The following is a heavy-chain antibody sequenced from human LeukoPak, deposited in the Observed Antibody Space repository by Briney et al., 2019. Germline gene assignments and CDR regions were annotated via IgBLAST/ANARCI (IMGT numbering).Heavy chain of an antibody. CDR2: IYYSGST. D-gene: IGHD3-22*01. CDR1: GGSISSYY. CDR3: AAGSESYDSRGYSYYFDY. V-gene: IGHV4-59*01. J-gene: IGHJ4*02. Sequence: SETLSLTCTVSGGSISSYYWTWIRQPPGKGLEWIGYIYYSGSTNYNPSLKSRVTISVDTSKNQFSLKLSSVTAADTAVYYCAAGSESYDSRGYSYYFDYWGQGTLVTVSS.